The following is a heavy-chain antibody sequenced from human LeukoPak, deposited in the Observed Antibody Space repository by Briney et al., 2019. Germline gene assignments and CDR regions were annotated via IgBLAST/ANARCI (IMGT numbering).Heavy chain of an antibody. J-gene: IGHJ4*02. D-gene: IGHD6-19*01. CDR2: ISGSGGST. CDR3: ASTAGYTSGWYL. Sequence: RGSLRLSCAASGFTFSSYGMSWVRQAPGKGLEWVSAISGSGGSTYYADSVKGRFTISRDNSKNTLYLQMNSLRAEDTAVYYCASTAGYTSGWYLWGQGTLVTVSS. CDR1: GFTFSSYG. V-gene: IGHV3-23*01.